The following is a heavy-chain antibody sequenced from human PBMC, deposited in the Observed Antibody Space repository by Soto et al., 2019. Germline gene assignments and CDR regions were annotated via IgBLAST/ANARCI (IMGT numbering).Heavy chain of an antibody. J-gene: IGHJ4*02. V-gene: IGHV1-3*01. CDR1: GYTFTSYA. D-gene: IGHD6-13*01. CDR3: ARDAGFYSSISLSLAY. Sequence: GASVKVSCKASGYTFTSYAMHWVRQAPGQRLEWMGWINAGNGNTKYSQKFQGRVTITRDTSASTAYMELSSLRSEDTAVYYCARDAGFYSSISLSLAYWGQGTLVTVSS. CDR2: INAGNGNT.